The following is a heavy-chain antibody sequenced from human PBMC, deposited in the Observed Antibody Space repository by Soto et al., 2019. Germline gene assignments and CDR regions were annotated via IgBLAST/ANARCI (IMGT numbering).Heavy chain of an antibody. CDR3: ASRKGDYYDSGGYHYYFDY. J-gene: IGHJ4*02. D-gene: IGHD3-22*01. CDR1: GYTLTGYY. CDR2: INPNSGGT. Sequence: ASVKVSCKASGYTLTGYYMHWVRQAPGQGLEWMGWINPNSGGTKTAQKFQGRVTMTRDTSISTAYIELSRLRSDDTAVYYCASRKGDYYDSGGYHYYFDYWGQGTLVTVSS. V-gene: IGHV1-2*02.